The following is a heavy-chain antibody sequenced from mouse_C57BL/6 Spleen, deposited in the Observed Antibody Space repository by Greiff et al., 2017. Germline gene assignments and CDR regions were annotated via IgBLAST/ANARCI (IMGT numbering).Heavy chain of an antibody. D-gene: IGHD2-1*01. CDR3: VGVYYGNYGFAY. V-gene: IGHV1-18*01. CDR1: GYTFTDYN. J-gene: IGHJ3*01. CDR2: INPNNGGT. Sequence: EVHLVESGPELVKPGASVKIPCKASGYTFTDYNMDWVKQSHGKSLEWIGDINPNNGGTIYNQKFKGKATLTVDKSSSTAYMELRSLTSEDTAVYYCVGVYYGNYGFAYWGQGTLVTVSA.